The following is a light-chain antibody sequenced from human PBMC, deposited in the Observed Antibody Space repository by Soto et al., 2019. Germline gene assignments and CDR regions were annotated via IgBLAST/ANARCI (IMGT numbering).Light chain of an antibody. Sequence: EIVLTQSPVTLSLSPGERATLSCRASQSVTSFLAWYQQKPGQAPRLLIYDVSIRATGIPARFSGSGSGTDFTLTISSLEPEDFAFYYCQQRSNWPLTFGGRTKVEIK. V-gene: IGKV3-11*01. CDR2: DVS. J-gene: IGKJ4*01. CDR3: QQRSNWPLT. CDR1: QSVTSF.